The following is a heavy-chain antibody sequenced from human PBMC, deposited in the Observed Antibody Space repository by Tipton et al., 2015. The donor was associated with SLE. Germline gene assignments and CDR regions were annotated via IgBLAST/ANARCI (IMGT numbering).Heavy chain of an antibody. CDR2: INHSGST. V-gene: IGHV4-34*01. CDR3: ARELGYCSSTSCYSFYYYYYMDV. J-gene: IGHJ6*03. Sequence: LRLSCAVYGGSFSGYYWSWIRQPPGKGLEWIGEINHSGSTNYNPSLKSRVTISVDTSKNQFSLKLSSVTAADTAVYYCARELGYCSSTSCYSFYYYYYMDVWGKGTTVTVSS. CDR1: GGSFSGYY. D-gene: IGHD2-2*01.